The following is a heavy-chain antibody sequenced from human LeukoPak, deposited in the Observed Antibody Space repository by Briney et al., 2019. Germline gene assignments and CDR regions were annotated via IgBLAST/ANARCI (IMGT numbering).Heavy chain of an antibody. V-gene: IGHV3-7*01. Sequence: GGSLRLSCAASGFTFSSYWMSWVRQAPGKGLEWVANIKQDGSEKYYVDSVKGRFTISRDNAKNSLYLQMNSLRAEDTAVYYCARRAMIVERENYYYYYYMDVWGKGTTVTVSS. CDR3: ARRAMIVERENYYYYYYMDV. CDR2: IKQDGSEK. D-gene: IGHD3-22*01. J-gene: IGHJ6*03. CDR1: GFTFSSYW.